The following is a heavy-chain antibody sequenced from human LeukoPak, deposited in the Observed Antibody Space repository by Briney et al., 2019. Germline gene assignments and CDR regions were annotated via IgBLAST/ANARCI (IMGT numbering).Heavy chain of an antibody. V-gene: IGHV3-23*01. J-gene: IGHJ6*02. D-gene: IGHD3-10*01. CDR1: GFTFNSYA. CDR3: ARGDYYGSGSYFDYYGMDV. CDR2: IIGSGGST. Sequence: PGGSLRLSCAASGFTFNSYAMSWLRQAPGKGLEWVSTIIGSGGSTYYADSVRGRFTISRDTSKNTLYLQMNSLRAEDTAVYYCARGDYYGSGSYFDYYGMDVWGQGTTVTVSS.